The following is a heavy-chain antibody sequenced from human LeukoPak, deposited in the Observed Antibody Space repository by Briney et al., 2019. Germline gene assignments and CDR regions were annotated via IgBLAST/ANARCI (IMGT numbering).Heavy chain of an antibody. CDR2: IYYSGST. CDR3: ARWASSSAYYY. J-gene: IGHJ4*02. CDR1: GGSFSSYF. V-gene: IGHV4-59*01. Sequence: WETLTLTCTISGGSFSSYFWSWIRQPPGKGLEWIGYIYYSGSTNYNPSLKSRVTISVDTSKNQFSLKLSSVTAADTAVYYCARWASSSAYYYWGQGTLVTVSS. D-gene: IGHD3-22*01.